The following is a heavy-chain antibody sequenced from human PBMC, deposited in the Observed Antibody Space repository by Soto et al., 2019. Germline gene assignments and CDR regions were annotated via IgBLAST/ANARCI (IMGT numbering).Heavy chain of an antibody. Sequence: EVHLLESGGGLVQPGESLRLSCGASGFTFSTCVMTWVRQAPGKGLEWVATISPGGASFYADSVKGRFTISRNNSKNTMYLQKNNLRVEDTAVFCCATGLISGRWYADDWGQGTMVTVSS. J-gene: IGHJ4*02. D-gene: IGHD6-13*01. V-gene: IGHV3-23*01. CDR3: ATGLISGRWYADD. CDR2: ISPGGAS. CDR1: GFTFSTCV.